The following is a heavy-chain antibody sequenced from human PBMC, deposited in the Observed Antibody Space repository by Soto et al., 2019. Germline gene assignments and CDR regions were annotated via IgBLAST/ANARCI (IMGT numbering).Heavy chain of an antibody. J-gene: IGHJ4*02. CDR3: ARRGDGYPYYFDY. CDR1: GDSISGYY. CDR2: IHYGGNT. D-gene: IGHD5-18*01. V-gene: IGHV4-59*08. Sequence: PSETLSLTCTVSGDSISGYYWSRIRQPPGKELEWLGYIHYGGNTNYNPSLKTRITISVDSSTNQFSLKLNSVTAADTAIYYCARRGDGYPYYFDYWGQGALVTVSS.